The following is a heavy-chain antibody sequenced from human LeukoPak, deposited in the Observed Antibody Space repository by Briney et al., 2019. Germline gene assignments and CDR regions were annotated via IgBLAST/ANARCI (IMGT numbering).Heavy chain of an antibody. CDR3: GRRKNSGYDFDY. Sequence: ASVKASCKASGYTFTSYDINWVRQATGQGLEWMGWMNPNSGNTGYAQKFQGRVTMTRNTSISTAYMELSSLRSEDTAVYYCGRRKNSGYDFDYWGQGTLVTVSS. CDR1: GYTFTSYD. CDR2: MNPNSGNT. D-gene: IGHD5-12*01. J-gene: IGHJ4*02. V-gene: IGHV1-8*01.